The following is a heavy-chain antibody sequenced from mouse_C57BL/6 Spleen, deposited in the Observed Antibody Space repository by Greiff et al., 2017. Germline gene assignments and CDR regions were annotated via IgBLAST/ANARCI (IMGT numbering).Heavy chain of an antibody. CDR3: TTVSYYYGSSYFDY. CDR1: GFNIKDDY. Sequence: VQLQQSGAELVRPGASVKLSCTASGFNIKDDYMHWVKQRPEQGLEWIGWIDPENGDTEYASKFQGKATITADTSSNTAYLQLSSLTSEDTAVYYCTTVSYYYGSSYFDYWGQGTTLTVSS. CDR2: IDPENGDT. D-gene: IGHD1-1*01. V-gene: IGHV14-4*01. J-gene: IGHJ2*01.